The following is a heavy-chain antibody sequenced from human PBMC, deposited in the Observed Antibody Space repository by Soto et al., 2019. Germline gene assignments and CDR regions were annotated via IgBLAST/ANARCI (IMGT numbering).Heavy chain of an antibody. CDR3: ARHTRSHYFDH. V-gene: IGHV4-59*01. J-gene: IGHJ4*02. CDR2: IYSSGST. Sequence: SETLSLTCTVSGDSMSNYYWSWIRQPPGKELEWIGYIYSSGSTNYNPSLKSRVTISVDMSKNQFSLRLNSVIAADTAVYYCARHTRSHYFDHCSQAILVTVSS. CDR1: GDSMSNYY.